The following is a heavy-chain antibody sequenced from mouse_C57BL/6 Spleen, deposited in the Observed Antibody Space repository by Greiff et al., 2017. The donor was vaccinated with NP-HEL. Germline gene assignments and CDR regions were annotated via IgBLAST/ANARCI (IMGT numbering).Heavy chain of an antibody. V-gene: IGHV5-9-1*02. CDR2: ISSGGDYI. Sequence: EVQGVESGEGLVKPGGSLKLSCAASGFTFSSYAMSWVRQTPEKRLEWVAYISSGGDYIYYADTVKGRFTISRDNARNTLYLQMSSLKSEDTAMYYCTRGENWDGYFDYWGQGTTLTVSS. CDR3: TRGENWDGYFDY. CDR1: GFTFSSYA. D-gene: IGHD4-1*01. J-gene: IGHJ2*01.